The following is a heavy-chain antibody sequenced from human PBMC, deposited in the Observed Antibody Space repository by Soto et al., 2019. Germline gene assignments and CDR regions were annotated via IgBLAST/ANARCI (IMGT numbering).Heavy chain of an antibody. V-gene: IGHV4-59*01. CDR3: ARGLYYDFWCGNWFDP. J-gene: IGHJ5*02. CDR2: IYYSGST. CDR1: GGSISSYY. D-gene: IGHD3-3*01. Sequence: PSETLSLTCTVSGGSISSYYWSWIRQPPGKGLEWIGYIYYSGSTNYNPSLKSRVTISVDTSKNQFSLKLSSVTAADTAVYYCARGLYYDFWCGNWFDPWGQGTLVTVSS.